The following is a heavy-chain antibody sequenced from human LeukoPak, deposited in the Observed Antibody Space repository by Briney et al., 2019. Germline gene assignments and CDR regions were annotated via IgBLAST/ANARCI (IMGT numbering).Heavy chain of an antibody. J-gene: IGHJ4*02. V-gene: IGHV3-23*01. CDR3: AKGPASAIVGATTLDY. CDR1: GFTFYNYA. D-gene: IGHD1-26*01. Sequence: GGSLRLSCAASGFTFYNYAMNWVRQAPGKGLEWVSLISGSTGSTYYADSVKGRFSISRDNSKNTVYLQMNRLRVEDTAVYYSAKGPASAIVGATTLDYWGQGTLVTVSS. CDR2: ISGSTGST.